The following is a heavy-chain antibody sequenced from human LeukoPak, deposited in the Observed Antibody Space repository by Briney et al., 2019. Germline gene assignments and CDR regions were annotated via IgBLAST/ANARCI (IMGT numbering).Heavy chain of an antibody. CDR3: ARHGNYYDSSGYYYYYMDV. D-gene: IGHD3-22*01. Sequence: SETLSLTCTVSGGSISSYYWSWIRQPPGKRLEWIGYIYYSGSTNYNPSLKSRVTISVDTSKNQFSLKLSSVTAADTAVYYCARHGNYYDSSGYYYYYMDVWGKGTTVTVSS. V-gene: IGHV4-59*08. J-gene: IGHJ6*03. CDR2: IYYSGST. CDR1: GGSISSYY.